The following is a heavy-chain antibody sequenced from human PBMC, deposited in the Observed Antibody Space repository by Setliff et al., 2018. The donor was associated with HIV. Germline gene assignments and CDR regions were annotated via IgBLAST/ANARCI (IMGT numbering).Heavy chain of an antibody. J-gene: IGHJ4*02. CDR1: AASIRSHY. CDR2: FYYTGST. D-gene: IGHD2-2*02. CDR3: ARHTVFVRYFDH. V-gene: IGHV4-59*11. Sequence: PSETLSLTCTVSAASIRSHYWSWIRRSPGKGLEWIGNFYYTGSTDYNPSFKSRVTISLDKSNNQISLNLSSATAADTAVYYCARHTVFVRYFDHWGQGMLVTVSS.